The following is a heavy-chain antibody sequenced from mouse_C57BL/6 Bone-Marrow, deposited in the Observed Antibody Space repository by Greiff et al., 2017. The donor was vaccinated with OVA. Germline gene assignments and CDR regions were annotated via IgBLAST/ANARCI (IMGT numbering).Heavy chain of an antibody. CDR3: SRRNSSGYGFDY. CDR1: GYTFTSYW. J-gene: IGHJ2*01. Sequence: QVQLQQPGAELVKPGASVKLSCKASGYTFTSYWMHWVKQRPGQGLEWIGMIHPNSGSTNYNEKFKSKATLTVEQSSSTAYMQLCSLTSEDSAVXYCSRRNSSGYGFDYWGQGTTLTVSS. V-gene: IGHV1-64*01. D-gene: IGHD3-2*02. CDR2: IHPNSGST.